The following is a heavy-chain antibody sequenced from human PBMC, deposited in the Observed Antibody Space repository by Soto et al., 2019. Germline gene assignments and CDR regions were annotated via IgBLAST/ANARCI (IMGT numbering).Heavy chain of an antibody. V-gene: IGHV1-3*01. J-gene: IGHJ3*02. CDR1: GYTFTSYA. Sequence: GASVKVSCKASGYTFTSYAMHWVRQAPEQRLEWMGWINAGNGNTKYSQKFQGRVTITRDTSASTAYMELSSLRSEDTAVYYCAGDQRDSSGYPNAFYIWGQGTMVTVSS. CDR2: INAGNGNT. CDR3: AGDQRDSSGYPNAFYI. D-gene: IGHD3-22*01.